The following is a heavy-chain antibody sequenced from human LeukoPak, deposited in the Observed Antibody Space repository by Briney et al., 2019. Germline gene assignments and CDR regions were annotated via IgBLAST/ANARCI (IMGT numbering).Heavy chain of an antibody. J-gene: IGHJ6*03. V-gene: IGHV3-23*01. CDR2: ITGSGGST. Sequence: GGSLRLSCAASGFTFSSYAMSWVRQAPGKGLEWVSAITGSGGSTYYADSVKGRFTISRDNSKSTLYLQMNSLRAEDTAMYYCARLLHYGDYRNPIYYYYYMDVWGKGTTVTISS. CDR3: ARLLHYGDYRNPIYYYYYMDV. D-gene: IGHD4-17*01. CDR1: GFTFSSYA.